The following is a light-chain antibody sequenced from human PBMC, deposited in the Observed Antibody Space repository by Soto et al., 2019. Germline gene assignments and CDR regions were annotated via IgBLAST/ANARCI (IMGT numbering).Light chain of an antibody. CDR1: SSDVGDYTY. J-gene: IGLJ3*02. CDR2: EVS. CDR3: SSFTSSATWV. Sequence: QSVLTQPASVSGSPGQSITISCTGTSSDVGDYTYVSWYQQHPGKAPKLMIYEVSNRPSGVSNRFSGSKSGNTASLTISGIQAEEEADYYCSSFTSSATWVFGGGTKLTVL. V-gene: IGLV2-14*01.